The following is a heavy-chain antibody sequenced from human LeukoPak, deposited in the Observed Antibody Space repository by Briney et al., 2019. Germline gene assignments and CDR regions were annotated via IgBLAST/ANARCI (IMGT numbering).Heavy chain of an antibody. CDR1: GGSISSGDYY. CDR3: ARGIDYGGNSFIDY. Sequence: PSQTLSLTCTVSGGSISSGDYYWSWLRQPPGKGLEWIGYIYYSGSTYYNPSLKSRVTISVYTSKNQFSLKLSSVTAADTAVYYCARGIDYGGNSFIDYWGQGTLVTVAS. CDR2: IYYSGST. V-gene: IGHV4-30-4*01. D-gene: IGHD4-23*01. J-gene: IGHJ4*02.